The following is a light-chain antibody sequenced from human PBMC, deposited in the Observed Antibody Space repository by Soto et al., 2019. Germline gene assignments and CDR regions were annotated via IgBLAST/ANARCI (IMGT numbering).Light chain of an antibody. CDR2: DVT. Sequence: QSALTQPRSVSGSPGQSVTISCTGTSSDVGGYNYVSWYQRHPGKAPKLIISDVTKRPSGVPGRFSGSKSGNTASLTISGLQAEDEADYDCCSYAGSDILIFGGGTKVTVL. J-gene: IGLJ2*01. V-gene: IGLV2-11*01. CDR3: CSYAGSDILI. CDR1: SSDVGGYNY.